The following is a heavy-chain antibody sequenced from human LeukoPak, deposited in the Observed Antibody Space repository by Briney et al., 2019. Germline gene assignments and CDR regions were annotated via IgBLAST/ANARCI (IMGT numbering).Heavy chain of an antibody. CDR1: GGSISSSSYY. V-gene: IGHV4-39*07. Sequence: SETLSLTCTVSGGSISSSSYYWGWLRQPPGTGLEWIGSIYYSGSTPCNPSLKSRVTISVDTSKNQFSLKLSSVTAADAAVYYCAREGNCSGGSCYSGSAFDIWGQGTMVTVSS. CDR3: AREGNCSGGSCYSGSAFDI. J-gene: IGHJ3*02. CDR2: IYYSGST. D-gene: IGHD2-15*01.